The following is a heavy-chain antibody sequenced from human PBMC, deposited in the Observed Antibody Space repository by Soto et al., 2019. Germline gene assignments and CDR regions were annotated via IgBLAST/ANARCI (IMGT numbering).Heavy chain of an antibody. Sequence: QVQLQESGPGLVKPSETLSLTCTVSGGSMSGQHWSWIRQPPGKGLEWIGHHSDSTNYNPSLKSRVTISTDPSKNQFPLTLSSVTAADTAVYYCATYSVGEGGRGYWGQGTLVTVSS. CDR2: HHSDST. CDR1: GGSMSGQH. V-gene: IGHV4-4*09. J-gene: IGHJ4*02. D-gene: IGHD5-12*01. CDR3: ATYSVGEGGRGY.